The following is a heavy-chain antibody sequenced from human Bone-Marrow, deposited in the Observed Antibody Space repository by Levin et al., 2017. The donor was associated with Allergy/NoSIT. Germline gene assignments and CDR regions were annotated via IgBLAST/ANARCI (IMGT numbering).Heavy chain of an antibody. CDR2: INHSGTT. CDR3: ARGPRSCSGGPCSWVRLYYSGMDV. J-gene: IGHJ6*02. D-gene: IGHD2-15*01. V-gene: IGHV4-34*01. Sequence: SETLSLTCAVYGGSFTAYYWTWIRLPPGKGLEWIGEINHSGTTNYNPSLGGRLSISLDTSKTQFSLKVTSVTAAEPAVYYCARGPRSCSGGPCSWVRLYYSGMDVWGQGTTVTVSS. CDR1: GGSFTAYY.